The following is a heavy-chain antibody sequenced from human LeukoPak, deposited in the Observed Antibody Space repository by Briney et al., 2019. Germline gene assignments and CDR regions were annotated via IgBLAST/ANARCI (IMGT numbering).Heavy chain of an antibody. Sequence: SETLSLTRTVSGGSISSSSYYWGWIRQPPGKGLEWIGSIYYSGNTYYNSSLKSRITISVNTTKNQVALKLSSVTAADTAVYYCARVRGPDGWFAPWGQGTLVSVSS. CDR1: GGSISSSSYY. V-gene: IGHV4-39*01. CDR2: IYYSGNT. CDR3: ARVRGPDGWFAP. J-gene: IGHJ5*02.